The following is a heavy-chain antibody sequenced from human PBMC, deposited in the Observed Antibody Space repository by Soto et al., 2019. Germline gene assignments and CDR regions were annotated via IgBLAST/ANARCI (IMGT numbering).Heavy chain of an antibody. CDR1: GGSFSGYY. CDR3: ARGVGSSFPR. V-gene: IGHV4-34*01. CDR2: INHSGST. D-gene: IGHD6-13*01. Sequence: QVPLQQWGAGLLKPSETLSLTCAVYGGSFSGYYWSWIRQPPGKGLEWIGEINHSGSTNYNPSLKSRVTISVDTSKNQFSLKLSSVTAADTAVYYCARGVGSSFPRWGQGTLVTVSS. J-gene: IGHJ4*02.